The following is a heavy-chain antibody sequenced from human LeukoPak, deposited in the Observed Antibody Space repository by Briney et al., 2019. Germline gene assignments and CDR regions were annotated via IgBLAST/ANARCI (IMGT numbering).Heavy chain of an antibody. D-gene: IGHD3-22*01. CDR3: ARGYDSSGYPYFDY. CDR1: GGSISSYY. Sequence: PSETLSLTCTVSGGSISSYYWSWIRQPPGKGLEWIGYIYYSGSTNYNPSLKSRVTISVDTSKNQFSLKLSSVTAADTAVYYCARGYDSSGYPYFDYWGQGTLVTVSS. J-gene: IGHJ4*02. CDR2: IYYSGST. V-gene: IGHV4-59*01.